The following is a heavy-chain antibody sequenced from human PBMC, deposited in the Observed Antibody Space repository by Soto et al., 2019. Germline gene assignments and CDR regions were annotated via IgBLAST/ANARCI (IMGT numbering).Heavy chain of an antibody. V-gene: IGHV3-30*18. D-gene: IGHD1-7*01. CDR2: ISYDGSNK. Sequence: GGSLRLSCAASGFTFSSYGMHWVRQAPGKGLEWVAVISYDGSNKYYADSVKGRFTISRDNSKNTLYLQMNSLRAEDTAVYYCAKPKLARADAFDIWGQGTMVTVSS. CDR3: AKPKLARADAFDI. J-gene: IGHJ3*02. CDR1: GFTFSSYG.